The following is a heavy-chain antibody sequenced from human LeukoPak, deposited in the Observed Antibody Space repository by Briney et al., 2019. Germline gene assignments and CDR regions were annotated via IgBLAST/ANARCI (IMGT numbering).Heavy chain of an antibody. CDR2: IYYSGDT. CDR3: ARRMNYYDSSGSGTWFDP. D-gene: IGHD3-22*01. V-gene: IGHV4-39*01. J-gene: IGHJ5*02. CDR1: GGSISSSSYY. Sequence: PSETLSLTCTVSGGSISSSSYYWGWIRQPRGRGLEWIESIYYSGDTYYNPSLKSRVTVSVDTSRNQFSLKLSSVTAADTAVYYCARRMNYYDSSGSGTWFDPWGQGTLVTVSS.